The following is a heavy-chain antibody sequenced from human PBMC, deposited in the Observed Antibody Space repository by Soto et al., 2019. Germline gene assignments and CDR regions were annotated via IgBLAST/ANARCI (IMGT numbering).Heavy chain of an antibody. J-gene: IGHJ3*01. V-gene: IGHV1-3*04. CDR1: GYSFKSYA. CDR3: ARGVRAVAETFYDAFDF. CDR2: INSDKADT. D-gene: IGHD6-19*01. Sequence: QVHLVQSGAEVKMPGASVKLSCQASGYSFKSYAIHWVRQAPGQRPEWMGWINSDKADTKYSQKLQGRVTITRDTSANTAYMELSSLRSEDTALYPCARGVRAVAETFYDAFDFWGQGTMVSVSS.